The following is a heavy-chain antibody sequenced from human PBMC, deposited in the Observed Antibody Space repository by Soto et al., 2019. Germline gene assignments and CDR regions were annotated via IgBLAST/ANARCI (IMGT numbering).Heavy chain of an antibody. Sequence: SETMSLTCAFASYSLTNAYHWCWIGQPRRTGLEWIGTISHSGTTYYNPSLKSRVTISIDTSKNQLSLKLTSVTAADTALYYCTRVYCSTTSCFINGMDFWGQGNMVTGSS. CDR1: SYSLTNAYH. CDR3: TRVYCSTTSCFINGMDF. D-gene: IGHD2-2*01. V-gene: IGHV4-38-2*01. J-gene: IGHJ6*02. CDR2: ISHSGTT.